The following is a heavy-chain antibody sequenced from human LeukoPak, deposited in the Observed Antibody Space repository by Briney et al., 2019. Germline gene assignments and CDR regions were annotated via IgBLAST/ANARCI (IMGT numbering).Heavy chain of an antibody. Sequence: PETLSLTCTVSGGSISSYYWSWIRQPPGKGLEWIGYIYYSGSTNYNPSLKSRVTISVDTSKNQFSLKLSSVTAADTAVYYCARGSGYSSGWYPDYWGQGTLVTVSS. CDR3: ARGSGYSSGWYPDY. J-gene: IGHJ4*02. CDR2: IYYSGST. CDR1: GGSISSYY. D-gene: IGHD6-19*01. V-gene: IGHV4-59*01.